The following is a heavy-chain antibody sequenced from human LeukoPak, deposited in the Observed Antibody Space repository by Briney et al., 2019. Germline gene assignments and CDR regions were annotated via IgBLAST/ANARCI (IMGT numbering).Heavy chain of an antibody. CDR3: ARDRIAAAGTIRNGMDV. V-gene: IGHV4-59*01. Sequence: PSETLSLTCTVSGGSISSYYWSWIRQPPGKGLEWIGYIYYSGSTNYNPSLKSRVTISVDTSKNQFSLKLSSVTAADTAVYYCARDRIAAAGTIRNGMDVWGQGTTVTVSS. J-gene: IGHJ6*02. D-gene: IGHD6-13*01. CDR2: IYYSGST. CDR1: GGSISSYY.